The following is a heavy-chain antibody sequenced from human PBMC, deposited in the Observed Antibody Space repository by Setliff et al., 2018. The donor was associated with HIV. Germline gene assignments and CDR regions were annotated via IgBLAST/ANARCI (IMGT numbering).Heavy chain of an antibody. V-gene: IGHV3-23*01. Sequence: PGGSLRLSCAASGFTFSNYAMAWVRQAPGKGLEWVSGISGTADTTYYADSVKGRFTISRDNSENTLYLQMNSLRAEDTAVYYCARVRSGSYSPSDYWGQGTLVTVSS. CDR1: GFTFSNYA. CDR2: ISGTADTT. D-gene: IGHD1-26*01. J-gene: IGHJ4*02. CDR3: ARVRSGSYSPSDY.